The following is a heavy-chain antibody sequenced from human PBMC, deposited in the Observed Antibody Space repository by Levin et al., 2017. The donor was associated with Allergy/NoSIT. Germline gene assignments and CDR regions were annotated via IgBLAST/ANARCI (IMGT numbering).Heavy chain of an antibody. CDR1: GFTFSSYG. D-gene: IGHD2-2*01. CDR2: IWYDGSNK. V-gene: IGHV3-33*01. CDR3: ARDQFYLGYCSSTSCYALDY. J-gene: IGHJ4*02. Sequence: GGSLRLSCAASGFTFSSYGMHWVRQAPGKGLEWVAVIWYDGSNKYYADSVKGRFTISRDNSKNTLYLQMNSLRAEDTAVYYCARDQFYLGYCSSTSCYALDYWGQGTLVTVSS.